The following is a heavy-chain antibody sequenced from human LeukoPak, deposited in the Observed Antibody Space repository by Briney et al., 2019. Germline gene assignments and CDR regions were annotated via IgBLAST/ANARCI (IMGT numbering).Heavy chain of an antibody. J-gene: IGHJ6*02. CDR2: IYYSGST. D-gene: IGHD6-13*01. Sequence: SETLSLTCTVSGGSISSYYWSWIRQPPGKGLEWIGYIYYSGSTNYNPSLKSRVTISVDTSKNQFSLKLSSVTAADTAVYYCASGFQYSGSWYPPGYYGMDVWGQGTTVTVSS. V-gene: IGHV4-59*08. CDR1: GGSISSYY. CDR3: ASGFQYSGSWYPPGYYGMDV.